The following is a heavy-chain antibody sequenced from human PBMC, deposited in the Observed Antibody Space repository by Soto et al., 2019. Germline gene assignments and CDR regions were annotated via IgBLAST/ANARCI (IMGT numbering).Heavy chain of an antibody. CDR1: GFTLSSYG. CDR3: ARDRGSDDPIDY. D-gene: IGHD2-21*01. Sequence: QVQLVESGGGVVQPGRSRRLSCGASGFTLSSYGMHWVRQAPGKGLEWVAVIWHDGSNKYYADSMKGRFTISRDNSKNTLYLQMNNLRVEDTAVYYCARDRGSDDPIDYWGQGTLVTVSS. J-gene: IGHJ4*02. CDR2: IWHDGSNK. V-gene: IGHV3-33*01.